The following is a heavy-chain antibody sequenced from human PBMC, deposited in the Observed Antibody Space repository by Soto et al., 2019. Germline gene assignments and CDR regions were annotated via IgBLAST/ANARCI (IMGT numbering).Heavy chain of an antibody. Sequence: ASVKVSCKASGYTFTGYYMHWVRQAPGQGLEWMGWINPNSGGTNYAQKFQGRVTMTRDTSISTAYMELSRLRSDDTAVYYCARAAAHVDIVATNWFDPWGQGTLVTVSS. V-gene: IGHV1-2*02. CDR2: INPNSGGT. D-gene: IGHD5-12*01. CDR1: GYTFTGYY. CDR3: ARAAAHVDIVATNWFDP. J-gene: IGHJ5*02.